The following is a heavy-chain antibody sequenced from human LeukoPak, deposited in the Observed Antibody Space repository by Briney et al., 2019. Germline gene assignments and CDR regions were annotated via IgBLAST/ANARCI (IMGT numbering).Heavy chain of an antibody. CDR2: IYYSGST. CDR3: ARLMGRYDLDY. D-gene: IGHD5-12*01. J-gene: IGHJ4*02. V-gene: IGHV4-39*01. Sequence: SETLSLTCTVSGGSISSGSFYWGWIRQPPGKGLEWIGSIYYSGSTYYNPSLKSRVTISVDTSKNQFSLKLSSVTAADTAVYYCARLMGRYDLDYWGQGTLVTVSS. CDR1: GGSISSGSFY.